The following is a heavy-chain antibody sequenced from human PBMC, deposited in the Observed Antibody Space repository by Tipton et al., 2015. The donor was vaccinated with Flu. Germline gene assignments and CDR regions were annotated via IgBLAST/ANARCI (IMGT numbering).Heavy chain of an antibody. D-gene: IGHD3-9*01. CDR3: ARDLVPQYETLTGYYPAY. J-gene: IGHJ4*02. Sequence: GSLRLSCAASGFTFSDYAMHWVRQAPGKGLEYVSAISSNGDNTYYADSVKGRFTISRDNSKNTLYLQMGSLRADDMAVYYCARDLVPQYETLTGYYPAYWGQGTLVTVSS. CDR2: ISSNGDNT. CDR1: GFTFSDYA. V-gene: IGHV3-64*02.